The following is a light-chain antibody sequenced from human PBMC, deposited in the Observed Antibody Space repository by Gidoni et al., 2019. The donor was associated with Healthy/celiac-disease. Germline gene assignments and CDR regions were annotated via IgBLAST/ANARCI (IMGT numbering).Light chain of an antibody. CDR3: QQCDSAPWT. CDR2: GAS. CDR1: QRVSSSY. Sequence: VLTQSPGTLSLSPGERATLSCRASQRVSSSYLDWYQQKPGQAPRRLIYGASSRPTGIPDRFRGSGSGTDFTLTISRLDPEDFAVYYCQQCDSAPWTFGQGTKVEIK. V-gene: IGKV3-20*01. J-gene: IGKJ1*01.